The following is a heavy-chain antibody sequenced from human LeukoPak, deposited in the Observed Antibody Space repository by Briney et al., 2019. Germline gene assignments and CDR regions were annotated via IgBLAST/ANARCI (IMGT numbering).Heavy chain of an antibody. D-gene: IGHD1/OR15-1a*01. J-gene: IGHJ4*02. Sequence: SETLSLTCTVSGGSISSHYWSWIRQPPGKGLEWIGYIYYSGSTNYNPSLKSRVTISVDTSKNQFSLKLSPVTAADTAVYYCARDGITGTNDYFDYWGQGTLVTVSS. V-gene: IGHV4-59*11. CDR2: IYYSGST. CDR1: GGSISSHY. CDR3: ARDGITGTNDYFDY.